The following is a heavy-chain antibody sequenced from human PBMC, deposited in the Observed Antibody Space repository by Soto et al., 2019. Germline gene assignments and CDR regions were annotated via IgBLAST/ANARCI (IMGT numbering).Heavy chain of an antibody. V-gene: IGHV4-34*01. Sequence: QVQLQQWGAGLLKPSETLSLTCAVFGGSVNSGNYYWSWIRQPPGKGLEWIGEMSHSGGTHFNPCLKSRVTISVDTTKYQFSLKMSSVTAADTALDYCARVERGTATTVVDAFDIWGPGTVVTVSS. CDR2: MSHSGGT. J-gene: IGHJ3*02. D-gene: IGHD1-1*01. CDR1: GGSVNSGNYY. CDR3: ARVERGTATTVVDAFDI.